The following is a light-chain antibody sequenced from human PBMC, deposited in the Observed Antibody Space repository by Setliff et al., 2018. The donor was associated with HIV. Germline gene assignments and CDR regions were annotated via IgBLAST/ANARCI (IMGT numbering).Light chain of an antibody. CDR1: NSDVGGYNY. CDR2: EVS. J-gene: IGLJ1*01. CDR3: SSYTSSSTRV. Sequence: QSVLTQPASVSAAPGLAITISCTGTNSDVGGYNYVSWYQQHPGKAPKLMIYEVSNRPSGVSNRFSGSKSGNTASLTISGLQTEDEADYYCSSYTSSSTRVFGTGTKVTVL. V-gene: IGLV2-14*01.